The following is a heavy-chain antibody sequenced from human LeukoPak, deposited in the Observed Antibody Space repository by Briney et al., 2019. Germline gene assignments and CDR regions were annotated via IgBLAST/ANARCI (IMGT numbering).Heavy chain of an antibody. V-gene: IGHV4-59*01. CDR3: ARVRRYSGYVYGYYYYMDV. CDR2: IYYSGST. CDR1: GGSISSYY. Sequence: PSETLSLTCTVSGGSISSYYWSWIRQPPGKGLEWIGYIYYSGSTNYNPSLKSRVTISVDTSKNQFSLKLSSVTAADTAVYYCARVRRYSGYVYGYYYYMDVWGKGTTVTVSS. D-gene: IGHD5-12*01. J-gene: IGHJ6*03.